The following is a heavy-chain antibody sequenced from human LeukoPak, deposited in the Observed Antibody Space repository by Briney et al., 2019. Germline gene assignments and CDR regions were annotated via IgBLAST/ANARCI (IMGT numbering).Heavy chain of an antibody. CDR3: VRKGASTWYLDF. CDR2: IYPADSDT. Sequence: GGSLKISCQGSGYPFTTYWIAWERQMPGKGLEWMGVIYPADSDTRYSPSFQGQVTISADKSISTAYLQWSSLQASDTAIYYCVRKGASTWYLDFWGQGTLVTVSS. D-gene: IGHD2-2*01. V-gene: IGHV5-51*01. J-gene: IGHJ4*02. CDR1: GYPFTTYW.